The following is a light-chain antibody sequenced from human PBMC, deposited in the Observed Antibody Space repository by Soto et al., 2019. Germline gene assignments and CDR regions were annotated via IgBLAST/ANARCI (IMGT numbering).Light chain of an antibody. J-gene: IGKJ4*01. Sequence: ERVLTQSPVSLSLSPGERATLSCRASQSVGSYLAWYQQRPGQAPRLLIYDATNRATGIPARFSGSGSGTDFTLTISSLEPEDFAVYYCQQRINWPLTFGGGTKVEIK. CDR3: QQRINWPLT. CDR2: DAT. V-gene: IGKV3-11*01. CDR1: QSVGSY.